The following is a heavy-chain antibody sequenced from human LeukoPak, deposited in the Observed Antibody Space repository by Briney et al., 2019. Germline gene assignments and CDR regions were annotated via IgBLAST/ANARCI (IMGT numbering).Heavy chain of an antibody. CDR1: GFTFSSYG. CDR3: AKGHDGYRPYYFDY. V-gene: IGHV3-30*02. CDR2: IRYDGSNK. D-gene: IGHD5-24*01. Sequence: GGFLRLSCAASGFTFSSYGMHWVRQAPGKGLEWVAFIRYDGSNKYYADSVKGRFTISRDNSKNTLYLQMNSLRAEDTAVYNCAKGHDGYRPYYFDYWGQGTLVTVSS. J-gene: IGHJ4*02.